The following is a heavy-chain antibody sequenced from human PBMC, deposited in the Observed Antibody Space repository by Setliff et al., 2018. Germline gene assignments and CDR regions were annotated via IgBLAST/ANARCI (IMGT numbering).Heavy chain of an antibody. CDR1: GYSITNGYY. CDR2: INHGGDT. D-gene: IGHD1-7*01. J-gene: IGHJ4*01. V-gene: IGHV4-38-2*01. Sequence: SETLSLTCVVSGYSITNGYYWGWIRQPPGKGLEWIGSINHGGDTSYNPSLQSRVAISVDTSKNQFSLKLSSVTAADTAVYYCARQGFGTTYMPFDYWDHGTLVTVSS. CDR3: ARQGFGTTYMPFDY.